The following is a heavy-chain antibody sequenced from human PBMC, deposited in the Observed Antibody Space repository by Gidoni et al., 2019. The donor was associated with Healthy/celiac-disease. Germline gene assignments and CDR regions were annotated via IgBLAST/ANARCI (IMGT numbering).Heavy chain of an antibody. CDR3: ARDGYYDFWSGTPDGMVV. V-gene: IGHV3-48*02. D-gene: IGHD3-3*01. J-gene: IGHJ6*02. Sequence: APGKGLEWVSYISSSSSTIYYADSVKGRFTISRENAKHSLYLQMHSLRDEDTAVYYCARDGYYDFWSGTPDGMVVWGQGPTVTVSS. CDR2: ISSSSSTI.